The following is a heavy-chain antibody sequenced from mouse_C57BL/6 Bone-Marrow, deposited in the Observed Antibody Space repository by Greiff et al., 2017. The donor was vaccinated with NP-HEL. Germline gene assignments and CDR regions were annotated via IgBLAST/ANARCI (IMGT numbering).Heavy chain of an antibody. V-gene: IGHV1-81*01. CDR2: IYPRSGNT. CDR3: ARKLGGWFAY. Sequence: VQLMESGAELARPGASVKLSCKASGYTFTSYGISWVKQRTGQGLEWIGEIYPRSGNTYYNEKFKGKATLTADKSSSTAYMELRSLTSEDSAVYFCARKLGGWFAYWGQGTLVTVSA. J-gene: IGHJ3*01. D-gene: IGHD4-1*01. CDR1: GYTFTSYG.